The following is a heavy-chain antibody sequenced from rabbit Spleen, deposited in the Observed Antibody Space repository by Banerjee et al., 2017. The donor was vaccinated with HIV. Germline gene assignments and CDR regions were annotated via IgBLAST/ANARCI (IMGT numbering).Heavy chain of an antibody. Sequence: QSLEESGGDLVKPGASLTLTCTASGVSFSFSSYMCWVRQAPGKGLEWIACIDAGSSGFTYFATWAKGRFTISKTSSTTMTLQMTSLTAADTATYFCARGFYTYDDYANFYGYYFNLWGPGTLVTVS. CDR3: ARGFYTYDDYANFYGYYFNL. J-gene: IGHJ4*01. V-gene: IGHV1S40*01. D-gene: IGHD2-1*01. CDR1: GVSFSFSSY. CDR2: IDAGSSGFT.